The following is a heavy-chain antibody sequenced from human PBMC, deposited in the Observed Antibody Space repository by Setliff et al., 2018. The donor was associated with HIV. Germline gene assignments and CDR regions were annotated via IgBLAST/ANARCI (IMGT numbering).Heavy chain of an antibody. D-gene: IGHD2-8*01. CDR3: TRPLLRTNPVYGILGNWFDS. CDR2: ISWNSGSI. CDR1: GFTFSNYW. V-gene: IGHV3-9*01. Sequence: AGGSLRLSCAASGFTFSNYWMHWVRQAPGKGLEWVSGISWNSGSIGYAGSVWGRFTISRDNAKNSLYLQMNSLRAEDTAVYYCTRPLLRTNPVYGILGNWFDSWGRGTLVTVSS. J-gene: IGHJ5*01.